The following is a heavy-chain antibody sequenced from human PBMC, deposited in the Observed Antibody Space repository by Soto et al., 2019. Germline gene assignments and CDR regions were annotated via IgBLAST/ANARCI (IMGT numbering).Heavy chain of an antibody. CDR2: IYYSGST. CDR3: ARIIMVRGVSKDYYFDF. J-gene: IGHJ4*02. V-gene: IGHV4-39*01. D-gene: IGHD3-10*01. Sequence: SETLSLTCSVSGGPISCSSYYWGWIRQPPGKGLEWIGSIYYSGSTYYNPSLKSRVTISVDTSKNQFFLKLSSVTAADTAVYYCARIIMVRGVSKDYYFDFWGQGTLVTVSS. CDR1: GGPISCSSYY.